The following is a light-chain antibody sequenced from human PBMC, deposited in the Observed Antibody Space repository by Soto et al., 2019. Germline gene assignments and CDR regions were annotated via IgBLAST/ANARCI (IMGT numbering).Light chain of an antibody. V-gene: IGKV3-20*01. CDR1: QSVSSSY. J-gene: IGKJ4*01. CDR3: QQYGSSPVT. Sequence: EIVLTQSPGTLSLSPGERATLSCRASQSVSSSYLAWYQQKPGQAPRLLIYGASSRATGIPDTFSGSGSGTDFTLTISRLAPEDCAVYYCQQYGSSPVTFGVGTKVEIK. CDR2: GAS.